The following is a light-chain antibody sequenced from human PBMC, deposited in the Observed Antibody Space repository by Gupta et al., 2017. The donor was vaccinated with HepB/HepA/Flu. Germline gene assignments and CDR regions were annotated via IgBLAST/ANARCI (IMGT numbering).Light chain of an antibody. CDR3: SAWDRTRDTVL. CDR2: RNN. CDR1: SNNVGYEG. J-gene: IGLJ3*02. Sequence: QAGLTQPPSVSKGLRPTATLTCTGNSNNVGYEGASWMQQHQGHPPKLLSYRNNNRPSGISERFSASRSGNTASLTITGLQPDDEADYYCSAWDRTRDTVLFGGPTKLTVL. V-gene: IGLV10-54*04.